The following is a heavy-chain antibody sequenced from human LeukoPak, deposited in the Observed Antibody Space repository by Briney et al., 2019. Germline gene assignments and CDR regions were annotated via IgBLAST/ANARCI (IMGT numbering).Heavy chain of an antibody. J-gene: IGHJ6*03. V-gene: IGHV4-31*03. CDR1: GGSISSGGYY. Sequence: PSQTLSLTSTVSGGSISSGGYYWSWIRQHPGKGLEWIGYIYYSGSTYYNPSLKSRVTISVDTSKNQFSLKLSSVTAADTAVYYCARGAADEIWNYYYMDVWGKGTTVTVSS. D-gene: IGHD2/OR15-2a*01. CDR3: ARGAADEIWNYYYMDV. CDR2: IYYSGST.